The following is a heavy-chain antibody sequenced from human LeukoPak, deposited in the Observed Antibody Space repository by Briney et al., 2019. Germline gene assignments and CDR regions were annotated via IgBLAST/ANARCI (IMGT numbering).Heavy chain of an antibody. CDR3: AKGTEWSDTWYYYGMDV. J-gene: IGHJ6*02. V-gene: IGHV3-33*06. CDR1: GFTFSSYG. CDR2: IWYDGSNK. Sequence: GGSLRLSCAASGFTFSSYGMHWVRQAPGKGLEWVAVIWYDGSNKYYADSVKGRFTISRDNSKNTLYLQMNSLRAEDTAVYYCAKGTEWSDTWYYYGMDVWGQGTTVTVSS. D-gene: IGHD2-8*01.